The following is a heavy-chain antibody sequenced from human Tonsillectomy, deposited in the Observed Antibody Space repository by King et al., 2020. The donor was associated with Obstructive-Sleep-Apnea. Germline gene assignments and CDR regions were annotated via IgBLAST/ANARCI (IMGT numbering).Heavy chain of an antibody. J-gene: IGHJ6*02. D-gene: IGHD3-22*01. V-gene: IGHV4-59*01. CDR3: ARDSSGYYYAGGYYGMDV. Sequence: VPLQESGPGLVKPSETLSLTCSVTHGSLTNYYWSWIRQSPGKGLEWIGNIYNLGSTSYNPSLQSRVTMSVDTSKNQFSLNLRSVTAADTAVYYCARDSSGYYYAGGYYGMDVWGQGTTVTVSS. CDR1: HGSLTNYY. CDR2: IYNLGST.